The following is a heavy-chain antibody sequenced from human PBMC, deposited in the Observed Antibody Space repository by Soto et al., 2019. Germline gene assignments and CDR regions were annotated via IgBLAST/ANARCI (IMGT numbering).Heavy chain of an antibody. CDR2: ISYDGSNK. Sequence: GGSLRLSCAASGFTFSSYAMHWVRQAPGKGLEWVAVISYDGSNKYYADSVKGRFTISRDNSKNTLYLQMNSLRAEDTAVYYCARGKLSGYYSVWGQGTLVTVSS. J-gene: IGHJ4*02. D-gene: IGHD3-22*01. V-gene: IGHV3-30-3*01. CDR3: ARGKLSGYYSV. CDR1: GFTFSSYA.